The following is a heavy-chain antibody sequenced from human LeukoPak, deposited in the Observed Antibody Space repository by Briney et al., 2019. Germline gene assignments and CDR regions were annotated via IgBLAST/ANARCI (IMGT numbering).Heavy chain of an antibody. D-gene: IGHD3-10*01. CDR3: ARTKRGVPEDY. Sequence: GGSLRLSCAASGFTFTTYFMSWVRQAPGKGLEWVSGISAGGGSSYYADSVKGRFTISRDNSKNTLYLQMSSLRAEDTAVYYCARTKRGVPEDYWGQGTLVTVSS. CDR2: ISAGGGSS. CDR1: GFTFTTYF. J-gene: IGHJ4*02. V-gene: IGHV3-23*01.